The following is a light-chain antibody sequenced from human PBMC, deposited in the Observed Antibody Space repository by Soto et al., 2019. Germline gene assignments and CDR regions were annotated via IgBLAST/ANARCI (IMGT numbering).Light chain of an antibody. CDR3: QQNGSLPIT. V-gene: IGKV3-20*01. CDR2: SAS. Sequence: EIVLAQSPGTLSLSPGERATLSCRASQSRGGDYLAWFQQKPGQSPRLLIYSASNRATGIPDRFSGSESGTDFTLTISRLEPEDFVVYYCQQNGSLPITFGQGTRLEIK. CDR1: QSRGGDY. J-gene: IGKJ5*01.